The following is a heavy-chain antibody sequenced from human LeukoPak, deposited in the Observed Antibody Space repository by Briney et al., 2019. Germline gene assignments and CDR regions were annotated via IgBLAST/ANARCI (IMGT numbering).Heavy chain of an antibody. Sequence: PGGSPRLSCAASAFTVSTNYMSWVRQAPGKGLEWVSAIYSGGRTNYADSVKGRFTISRHNSKNTVHLQMNSLRAEDTAVYYCARDNIDGYNPAYFDFWGQGTLVTVSS. CDR2: IYSGGRT. J-gene: IGHJ4*02. CDR1: AFTVSTNY. V-gene: IGHV3-53*04. CDR3: ARDNIDGYNPAYFDF. D-gene: IGHD5-24*01.